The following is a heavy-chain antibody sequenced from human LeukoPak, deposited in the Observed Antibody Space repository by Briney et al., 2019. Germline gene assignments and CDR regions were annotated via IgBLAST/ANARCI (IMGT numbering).Heavy chain of an antibody. J-gene: IGHJ4*02. CDR2: IIPIFGTA. CDR3: AREGDGYNLALIRPQVMVFDY. D-gene: IGHD5-24*01. CDR1: GGTFSSYA. Sequence: GASVKVSCKASGGTFSSYAISWVRQAPGQGLEWMGRIIPIFGTANYAQKFQGRVTITTDESTSTAYMELSSLRSEDTAVYYCAREGDGYNLALIRPQVMVFDYWGQGTLVTVSS. V-gene: IGHV1-69*05.